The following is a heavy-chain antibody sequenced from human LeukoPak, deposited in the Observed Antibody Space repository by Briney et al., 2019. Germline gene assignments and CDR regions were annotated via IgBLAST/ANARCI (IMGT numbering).Heavy chain of an antibody. J-gene: IGHJ4*02. V-gene: IGHV3-9*01. CDR2: ISWNSGSI. D-gene: IGHD3-22*01. CDR3: AKGSSSGWNY. Sequence: GGSLRLSCAASGFTFDDYAMHWVRQAPGKGLEWVSGISWNSGSIGYADPVKGRFTISRDNAKNSLYLQMNSLRAEDTALYYCAKGSSSGWNYWGQGTLVTVSS. CDR1: GFTFDDYA.